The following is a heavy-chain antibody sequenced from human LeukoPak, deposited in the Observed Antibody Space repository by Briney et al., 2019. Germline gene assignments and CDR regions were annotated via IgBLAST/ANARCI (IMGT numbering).Heavy chain of an antibody. J-gene: IGHJ5*02. CDR3: ARDSSSWYNWFDP. CDR2: FSAYNGNT. V-gene: IGHV1-18*01. D-gene: IGHD6-13*01. CDR1: GYTFTSYG. Sequence: VASVKVSCKASGYTFTSYGISWVRQAPGQGLEWMGWFSAYNGNTNYAQKLQGRVTMTTDTSTSTAYMELRSLRSDDTAVYYCARDSSSWYNWFDPWGQGTLVTVSS.